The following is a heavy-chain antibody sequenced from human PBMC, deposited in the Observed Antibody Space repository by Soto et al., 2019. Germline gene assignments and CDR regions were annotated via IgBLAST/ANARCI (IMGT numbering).Heavy chain of an antibody. CDR1: GFTFSSYA. CDR2: IRGSGGST. V-gene: IGHV3-23*01. Sequence: PGGSLRLSCAASGFTFSSYAMSWVRQAPGKGLEWVSAIRGSGGSTYYADSVKGRFTISRDNSKNTLYLQMNSLRAEDTAVYYCAKDTGYYYDSSGYFYYWGQGTLVTVSS. D-gene: IGHD3-22*01. J-gene: IGHJ4*02. CDR3: AKDTGYYYDSSGYFYY.